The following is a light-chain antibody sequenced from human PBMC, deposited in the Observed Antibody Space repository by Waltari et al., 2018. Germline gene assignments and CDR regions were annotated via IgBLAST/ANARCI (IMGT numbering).Light chain of an antibody. Sequence: DIIMTQSPDSLAVSLGERATLHCKSNQSLLYDANNRDYLAWFHQKPGQPPTFLIYWASTRESVVPDRVSGSGSGTDFTLTITSLQAEDVGVYYCQQYYTHPITFGQGTRLEI. CDR1: QSLLYDANNRDY. J-gene: IGKJ5*01. V-gene: IGKV4-1*01. CDR2: WAS. CDR3: QQYYTHPIT.